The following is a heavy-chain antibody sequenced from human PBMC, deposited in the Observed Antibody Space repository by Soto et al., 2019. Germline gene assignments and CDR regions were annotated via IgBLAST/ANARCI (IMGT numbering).Heavy chain of an antibody. CDR1: GYSISSGHS. CDR3: ATLPRLDGMDV. V-gene: IGHV4-38-2*01. CDR2: IFHTGST. D-gene: IGHD6-25*01. J-gene: IGHJ6*02. Sequence: SETLSLTCAVSGYSISSGHSWGWIRQPPGEGLEWIGSIFHTGSTYYNPSLKSRVTLSVDTSKNQFSLKLSSVTAADTAVYFCATLPRLDGMDVWGQGTTVTVSS.